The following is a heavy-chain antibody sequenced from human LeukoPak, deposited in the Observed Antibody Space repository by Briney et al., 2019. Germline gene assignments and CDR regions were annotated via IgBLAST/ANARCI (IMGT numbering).Heavy chain of an antibody. V-gene: IGHV3-30*01. Sequence: GGSLRLSCAASGFTFSSYAMHWVRQAPGKGLEWVAVISYDGSNKYYADSVKGRFTISRDNSKNTLYLQMNSLRAEDTAVYYCARPPEESELPYYFDYWGQGTLVTVSS. CDR3: ARPPEESELPYYFDY. J-gene: IGHJ4*02. CDR1: GFTFSSYA. D-gene: IGHD1-26*01. CDR2: ISYDGSNK.